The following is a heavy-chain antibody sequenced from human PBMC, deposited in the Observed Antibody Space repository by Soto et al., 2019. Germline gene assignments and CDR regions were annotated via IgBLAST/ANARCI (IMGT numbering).Heavy chain of an antibody. CDR3: AHTWGLHCDY. J-gene: IGHJ4*02. CDR2: IYWNDDK. D-gene: IGHD3-16*01. CDR1: GFSLRTTGVG. V-gene: IGHV2-5*01. Sequence: QITLKESGPTLVEPTQTLTLTCTYSGFSLRTTGVGVGWIRQRPGKALKWLGIIYWNDDKRYSPSLKNRFTLTSDSSKRQGVLTMTNMEPVGTATYYCAHTWGLHCDYWGQGTRVIVSS.